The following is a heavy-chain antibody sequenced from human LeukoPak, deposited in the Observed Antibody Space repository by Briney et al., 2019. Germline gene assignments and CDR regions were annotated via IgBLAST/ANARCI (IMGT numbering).Heavy chain of an antibody. CDR2: IYYSGST. Sequence: SQTLSLTCTVSGGSISSSGYYWRWIRQHPGKGLEWIGYIYYSGSTYYNPSLKSRVTISVDTSKNQFSLKLSSVTAADTAVYYCARAGQLPFDYWGQGTLVTVSS. CDR3: ARAGQLPFDY. V-gene: IGHV4-31*03. D-gene: IGHD2-2*01. J-gene: IGHJ4*02. CDR1: GGSISSSGYY.